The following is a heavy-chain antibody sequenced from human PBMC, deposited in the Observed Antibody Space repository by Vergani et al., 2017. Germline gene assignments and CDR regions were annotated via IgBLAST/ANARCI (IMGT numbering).Heavy chain of an antibody. CDR2: IKQDGSEK. CDR1: GFTFSSYW. Sequence: EVQLVESGGGLVQSGGSLRLFCAASGFTFSSYWMSWVRQAPGKGLEGVANIKQDGSEKYYVDSVKGRFTISRDNAKNSLCLQMNSLRAEDTALYYCARDERNIVVVPAAISYYYYYYYMDVWGKGTTVTVSS. V-gene: IGHV3-7*01. J-gene: IGHJ6*03. D-gene: IGHD2-2*02. CDR3: ARDERNIVVVPAAISYYYYYYYMDV.